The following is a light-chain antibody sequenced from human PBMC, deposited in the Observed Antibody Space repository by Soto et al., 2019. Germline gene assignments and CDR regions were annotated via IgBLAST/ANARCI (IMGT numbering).Light chain of an antibody. V-gene: IGKV1-17*01. J-gene: IGKJ1*01. CDR1: QGIRND. CDR2: AAS. Sequence: IQMTQSPSSLSASVGDRVTITCRASQGIRNDLGWYQQKPGKAPKRLICAASTLQSGVPSRFSGSGSGTEFTLTISSLQSEDFAVYYCQQYNNWWTFGQGTKVDIK. CDR3: QQYNNWWT.